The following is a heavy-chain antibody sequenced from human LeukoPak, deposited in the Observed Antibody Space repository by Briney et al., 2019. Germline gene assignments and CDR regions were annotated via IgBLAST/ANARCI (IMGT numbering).Heavy chain of an antibody. V-gene: IGHV3-30*04. CDR3: ARDNSGYSCAFDI. CDR1: GFTFNNYT. J-gene: IGHJ3*02. CDR2: ISYDGGDK. D-gene: IGHD3-22*01. Sequence: GGSLRLSCAASGFTFNNYTMHWVRQVPGKGLGWVSVISYDGGDKYYADSARGGVTISGDNTKNTLFMQMSSLRAEDMAVYYCARDNSGYSCAFDIWGQGTMVTVSS.